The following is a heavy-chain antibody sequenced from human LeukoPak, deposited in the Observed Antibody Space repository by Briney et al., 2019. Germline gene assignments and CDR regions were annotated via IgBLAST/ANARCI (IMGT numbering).Heavy chain of an antibody. D-gene: IGHD5-24*01. Sequence: SETLSLTCTVSGGSLSNYYWSWIRQPPGKGLEWIGYIHYTGSTNYNPSLKSRVTISLDPSKNQFSLKLTSVTAADTAVYYCARGVVEMATISAFDIWGQGTMVTVSS. CDR2: IHYTGST. CDR1: GGSLSNYY. CDR3: ARGVVEMATISAFDI. J-gene: IGHJ3*02. V-gene: IGHV4-59*08.